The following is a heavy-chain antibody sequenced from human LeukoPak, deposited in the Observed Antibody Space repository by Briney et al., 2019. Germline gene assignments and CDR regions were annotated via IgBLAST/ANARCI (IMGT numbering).Heavy chain of an antibody. V-gene: IGHV4-34*01. J-gene: IGHJ3*02. CDR2: INHSGST. D-gene: IGHD3-22*01. Sequence: SETLSLTCAVYGGSFSGYYWSWIRQPPGKGLEWIGEINHSGSTYYNPSLKSRVTISVDTSKNQFSLKLSSVTAADTAVYYCARAVYDSSGYYYVGDAFDIWGQGTMVTVSS. CDR1: GGSFSGYY. CDR3: ARAVYDSSGYYYVGDAFDI.